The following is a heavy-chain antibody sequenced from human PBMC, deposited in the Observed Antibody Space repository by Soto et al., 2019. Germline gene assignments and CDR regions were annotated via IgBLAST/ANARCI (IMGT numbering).Heavy chain of an antibody. Sequence: SVKVSCKASGGTFSSYASSWVRQAPGQGLEWMGGIIPIFGTANYAQKFQGRVTITADESTSTAYMELSSLRSEDTAVYYCARGPSRSSWLIPSYYYYGMDVWGQGTTVTVS. D-gene: IGHD6-13*01. CDR2: IIPIFGTA. CDR3: ARGPSRSSWLIPSYYYYGMDV. J-gene: IGHJ6*02. V-gene: IGHV1-69*13. CDR1: GGTFSSYA.